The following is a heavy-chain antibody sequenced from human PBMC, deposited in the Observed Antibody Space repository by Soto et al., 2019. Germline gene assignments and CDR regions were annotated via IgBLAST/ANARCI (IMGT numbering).Heavy chain of an antibody. CDR1: GYSFTTYW. CDR3: ARHPYITMNWFDP. Sequence: GESLKISCKGSGYSFTTYWIGWVRQMPGKGLEGMVMIYPGDSDTRYSPSFQGHVTISADKSISTAYLQWSSLKASDTAMYYCARHPYITMNWFDPWGQGTLVTVSS. CDR2: IYPGDSDT. V-gene: IGHV5-51*01. J-gene: IGHJ5*02. D-gene: IGHD3-10*01.